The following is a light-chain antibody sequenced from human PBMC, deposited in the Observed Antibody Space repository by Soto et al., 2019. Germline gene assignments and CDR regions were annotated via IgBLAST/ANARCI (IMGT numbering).Light chain of an antibody. CDR3: QHYNSYSEA. V-gene: IGKV3-15*01. J-gene: IGKJ1*01. Sequence: EIVLTQSPVTLSVSPGERATLSCRASQSVSNNLAWYQQKPGQAPRLLIHGASTRATGIPARFSGSGSGTEFTLTISSLQSEDFATYYCQHYNSYSEAFGQGTKVELK. CDR2: GAS. CDR1: QSVSNN.